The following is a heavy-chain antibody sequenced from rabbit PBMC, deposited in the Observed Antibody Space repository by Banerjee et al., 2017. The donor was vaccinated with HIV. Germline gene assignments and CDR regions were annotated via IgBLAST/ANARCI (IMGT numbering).Heavy chain of an antibody. Sequence: QEQLEESGGGLVKPEGSLTLTCTASGFDLSSNGMCWVRQAPGKGPEWIACIYTGSGGITDYASWAKGRFTISKASSTTVTLRMTSLTAADTATYFCARAYGGGFDLWGPGTLVTVS. V-gene: IGHV1S45*01. CDR3: ARAYGGGFDL. CDR2: IYTGSGGIT. D-gene: IGHD2-1*01. J-gene: IGHJ4*01. CDR1: GFDLSSNG.